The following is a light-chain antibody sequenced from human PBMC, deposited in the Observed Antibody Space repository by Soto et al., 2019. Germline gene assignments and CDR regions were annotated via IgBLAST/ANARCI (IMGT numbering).Light chain of an antibody. CDR3: SSYTTNITPVV. CDR1: SGDIGGHNY. J-gene: IGLJ2*01. Sequence: QAVVTQPASVSGSPGQSITISCTGTSGDIGGHNYVSWYQQHPGKAPKLLISEVTNRPSGVSNRFSGSKSGNTASLTISGLQAEDEADYYCSSYTTNITPVVFGGGTKLTVL. CDR2: EVT. V-gene: IGLV2-14*01.